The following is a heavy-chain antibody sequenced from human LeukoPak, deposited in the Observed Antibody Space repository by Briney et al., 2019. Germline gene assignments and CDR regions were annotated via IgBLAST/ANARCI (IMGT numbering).Heavy chain of an antibody. V-gene: IGHV1-8*03. Sequence: ASVKVSCKASGCTFTSYDINWVRQATGQGLEWMGWMNPNSGNTGYAQKFQGRVTITRNTSISTAYMELSSLRSEDTAVYYCARDGGGDYDGNWFDPWGQGTLVTVSS. D-gene: IGHD4-23*01. CDR2: MNPNSGNT. CDR3: ARDGGGDYDGNWFDP. J-gene: IGHJ5*02. CDR1: GCTFTSYD.